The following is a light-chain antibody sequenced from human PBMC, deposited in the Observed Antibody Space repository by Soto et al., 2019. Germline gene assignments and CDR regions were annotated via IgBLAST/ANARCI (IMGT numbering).Light chain of an antibody. V-gene: IGLV2-11*01. CDR1: SSDVGGYKY. CDR3: CSYAGSPYV. CDR2: DVS. Sequence: QSVLTQPRSVSWSPGQSVTISCTGTSSDVGGYKYVSWYQQHPGKAPKLMIYDVSERPSGVPDRFSDSKSGNTASLTISGLHAEDEADYYCCSYAGSPYVFGTGTRSPS. J-gene: IGLJ1*01.